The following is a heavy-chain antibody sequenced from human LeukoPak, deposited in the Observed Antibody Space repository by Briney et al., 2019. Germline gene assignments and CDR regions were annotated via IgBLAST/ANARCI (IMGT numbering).Heavy chain of an antibody. CDR2: IYYSGST. D-gene: IGHD3-3*01. V-gene: IGHV4-59*12. J-gene: IGHJ4*02. CDR1: GGSISSYY. CDR3: ARSYYDFWSGYYSTQIDY. Sequence: SETLSLTCTVSGGSISSYYWSWIRQPPGKGLEWIGYIYYSGSTNYNPSLKSRVTISVDTSKNQFSLKLSSVTAADTAVYYCARSYYDFWSGYYSTQIDYWGQGTLVTVSP.